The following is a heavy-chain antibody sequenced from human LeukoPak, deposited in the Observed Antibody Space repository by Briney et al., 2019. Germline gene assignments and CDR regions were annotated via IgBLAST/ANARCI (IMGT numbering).Heavy chain of an antibody. Sequence: GGSLRLSCAASEFTFSRYCMHWVRQAPGKGLVRVPRVISEGSYTKYADSVEGRFSISRDNAKNTLYLQMHSLRAEDTAVYYRVRAADYGDYGGFDYWGQGTLVTVSS. J-gene: IGHJ4*02. CDR1: EFTFSRYC. V-gene: IGHV3-74*03. CDR3: VRAADYGDYGGFDY. D-gene: IGHD4-17*01. CDR2: VISEGSYT.